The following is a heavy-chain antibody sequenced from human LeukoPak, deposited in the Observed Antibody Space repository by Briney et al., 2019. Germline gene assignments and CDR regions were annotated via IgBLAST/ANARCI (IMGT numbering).Heavy chain of an antibody. D-gene: IGHD3-22*01. CDR1: AFTFDDYT. V-gene: IGHV3-43*01. CDR3: AKDNYDSSGYRWFDP. CDR2: ISWDGGST. J-gene: IGHJ5*02. Sequence: GESLRLSCAASAFTFDDYTMHWVRQAPGTGLEWVSLISWDGGSTYYADSVKGRFTISRDNSKNSLYLQMNSLRTEDTALYYCAKDNYDSSGYRWFDPWGQGTLVTVSS.